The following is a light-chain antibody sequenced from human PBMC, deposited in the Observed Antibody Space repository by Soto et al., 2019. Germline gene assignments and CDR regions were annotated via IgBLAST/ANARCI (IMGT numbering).Light chain of an antibody. CDR1: QPISNY. J-gene: IGKJ4*01. Sequence: DIQMTQYPSSLSASVGDRVTITCRASQPISNYLNWYQHKPGKAPKVLIYAASNLHSGVPSRFSGSGSGTDFTLTISSLQPEDFATYYCLQHNSYPITFGGGTKVDIK. CDR2: AAS. CDR3: LQHNSYPIT. V-gene: IGKV1-39*01.